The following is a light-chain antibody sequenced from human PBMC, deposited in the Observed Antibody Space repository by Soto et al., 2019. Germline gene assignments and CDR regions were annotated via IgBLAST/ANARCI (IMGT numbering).Light chain of an antibody. Sequence: EIVLTPSPATLSVSPGERTTLSCRASQSVGNNLAWYQQKPGQAPRLLIYGAYTRATGTPARFSGSGSGTDVTLTISSLQSEDFAVYYCQHYNYWPPKTFGQGTKVDVK. CDR1: QSVGNN. CDR2: GAY. CDR3: QHYNYWPPKT. V-gene: IGKV3-15*01. J-gene: IGKJ1*01.